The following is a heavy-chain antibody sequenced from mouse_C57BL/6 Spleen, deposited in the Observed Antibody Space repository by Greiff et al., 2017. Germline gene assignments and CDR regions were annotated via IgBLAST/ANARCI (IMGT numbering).Heavy chain of an antibody. CDR3: ARDYYGYYFDY. J-gene: IGHJ2*01. CDR1: GFTFSSYA. CDR2: ISDGGSYT. Sequence: EVQLQESGGGLVKPGGSLKLSCAASGFTFSSYAMSWVRQTPEKRLEWVATISDGGSYTYYPDNVKGRFTISRDNAKNNLYLQMSHLKSEDTAMYYCARDYYGYYFDYWGQGTTLTVSS. V-gene: IGHV5-4*01. D-gene: IGHD2-2*01.